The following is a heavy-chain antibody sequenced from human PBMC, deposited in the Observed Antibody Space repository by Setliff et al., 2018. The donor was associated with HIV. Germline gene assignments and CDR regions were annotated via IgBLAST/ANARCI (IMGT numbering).Heavy chain of an antibody. CDR1: GYTFTDSY. Sequence: ASVKVSCKASGYTFTDSYIHWVQQAPGKGLEWMGRVDSEDGDTVFGEKFQGRVTMTADTSTDTAYMELSSLRSDDSAVYYCARDPNTGWYYLDFWGPGALVTVSS. CDR2: VDSEDGDT. V-gene: IGHV1-69-2*01. J-gene: IGHJ4*02. CDR3: ARDPNTGWYYLDF. D-gene: IGHD6-19*01.